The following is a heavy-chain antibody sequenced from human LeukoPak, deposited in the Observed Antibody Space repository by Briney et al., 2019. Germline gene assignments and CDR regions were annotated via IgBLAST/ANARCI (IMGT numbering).Heavy chain of an antibody. D-gene: IGHD3-10*01. V-gene: IGHV1-2*02. J-gene: IGHJ4*02. Sequence: ASVKVSCKASGYTFTRHYIHWVRQAPGQGLEWMGWSNPYNGGTNYLQKFRGRVTLTRDTSISTAYMEVTRLTSGDTAVYYCARGGIRGIEAELDYWGQGTLLTVS. CDR1: GYTFTRHY. CDR2: SNPYNGGT. CDR3: ARGGIRGIEAELDY.